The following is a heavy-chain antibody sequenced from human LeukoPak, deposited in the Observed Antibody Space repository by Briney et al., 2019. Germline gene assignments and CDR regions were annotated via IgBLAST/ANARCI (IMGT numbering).Heavy chain of an antibody. D-gene: IGHD3-22*01. J-gene: IGHJ3*02. CDR2: INPNSGGT. CDR3: ASITMIVGNDAFDI. V-gene: IGHV1-2*02. CDR1: GYTFTGYY. Sequence: GASVKVSCKASGYTFTGYYMHWVRQAPGQGLEWMGWINPNSGGTNYAQKFQGRVTMTRDTSISTAYMELSRLRSDDTAVYYCASITMIVGNDAFDIWGQGTMVTVFS.